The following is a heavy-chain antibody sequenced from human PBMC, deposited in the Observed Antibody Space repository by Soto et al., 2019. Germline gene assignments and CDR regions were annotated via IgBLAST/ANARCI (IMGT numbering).Heavy chain of an antibody. CDR1: GVTLCSYA. CDR3: AKGSTGTTGGDFDY. J-gene: IGHJ4*02. V-gene: IGHV3-23*01. D-gene: IGHD1-1*01. CDR2: ISGSGGST. Sequence: TGGAPRPPCAGSGVTLCSYALSWGRPAPGKGLEWVSAISGSGGSTYYADSVKGRFTISRDNSKNTLYLQMNSLRAEDTAVYYCAKGSTGTTGGDFDYWGQGTLVTVSS.